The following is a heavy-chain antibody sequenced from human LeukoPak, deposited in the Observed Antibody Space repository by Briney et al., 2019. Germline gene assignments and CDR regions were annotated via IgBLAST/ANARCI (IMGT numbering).Heavy chain of an antibody. Sequence: SETVSLTCAVYGGSFSGYYWSWIRQPPGKGLEWIGEINHSGSTNYNPSLKSRVTISVDTSKNQFSLQLSSVTAADTAVYYCARERHYYDKYSGMDVWGQGTTVTVSS. J-gene: IGHJ6*02. CDR2: INHSGST. D-gene: IGHD3-22*01. CDR3: ARERHYYDKYSGMDV. CDR1: GGSFSGYY. V-gene: IGHV4-34*01.